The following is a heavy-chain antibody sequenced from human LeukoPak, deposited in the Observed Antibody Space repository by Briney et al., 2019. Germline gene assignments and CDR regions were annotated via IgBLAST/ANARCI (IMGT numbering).Heavy chain of an antibody. Sequence: ASVKVSCKASGYTFTSYDINWVRQATGQGLEWMGWMNPNSGNTGYAQKFQGRVTMTRNTSISTAYMELSSLRSDDTAVYYCARVYDFWSGYYGSWFDPWGQGTLVTVSS. CDR2: MNPNSGNT. CDR3: ARVYDFWSGYYGSWFDP. D-gene: IGHD3-3*01. J-gene: IGHJ5*02. V-gene: IGHV1-8*01. CDR1: GYTFTSYD.